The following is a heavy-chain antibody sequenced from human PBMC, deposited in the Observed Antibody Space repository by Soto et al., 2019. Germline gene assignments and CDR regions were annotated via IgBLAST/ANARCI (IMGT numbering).Heavy chain of an antibody. V-gene: IGHV4-39*01. CDR3: ARLQAAVPHY. J-gene: IGHJ4*02. D-gene: IGHD6-13*01. CDR2: IFYDGYT. CDR1: GDSISGSPYF. Sequence: SETLSLTCTVSGDSISGSPYFWGWIRQPPGKRLEWIGSIFYDGYTLYTPSLRSRVTISVDTSKNQFSLKLASVAAADTATYFCARLQAAVPHYWGQG.